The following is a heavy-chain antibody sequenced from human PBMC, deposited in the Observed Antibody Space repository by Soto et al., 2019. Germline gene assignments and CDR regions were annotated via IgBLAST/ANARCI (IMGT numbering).Heavy chain of an antibody. CDR1: GFTFSSYS. Sequence: EVQLVESGGGLVKPGGSLRLSCAASGFTFSSYSMNWVRQAPGKGLEWVSYISSSSSYIYYADSVKGRFTISRDNAKYSLSLQMNSLRAEDTAVYYCARDQPGYSYGYGLGYWGQGTLVTVSS. D-gene: IGHD5-18*01. CDR2: ISSSSSYI. CDR3: ARDQPGYSYGYGLGY. V-gene: IGHV3-21*01. J-gene: IGHJ4*02.